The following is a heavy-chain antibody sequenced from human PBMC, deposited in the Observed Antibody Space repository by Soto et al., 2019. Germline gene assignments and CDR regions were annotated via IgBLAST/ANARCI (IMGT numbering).Heavy chain of an antibody. CDR2: IYYSGST. V-gene: IGHV4-31*03. Sequence: QVQLQESGPGLVKPSQTLSLTCTVSGGSISSGGYYWSWIRQHPGKGLEWIGYIYYSGSTYYNPPLKSRVTISVDTSKNQFSLKLSSVTAADTAVYYCARLDDDYTYYFDYWGQGTLVTVSS. CDR1: GGSISSGGYY. CDR3: ARLDDDYTYYFDY. J-gene: IGHJ4*02. D-gene: IGHD3-3*01.